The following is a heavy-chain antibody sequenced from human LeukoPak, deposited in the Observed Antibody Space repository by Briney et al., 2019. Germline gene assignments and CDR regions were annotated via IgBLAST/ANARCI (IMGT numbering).Heavy chain of an antibody. CDR3: ARVRTILRYCDWSSYLGGYNCFDP. J-gene: IGHJ5*02. CDR2: INHSGST. D-gene: IGHD3-9*01. V-gene: IGHV4-34*01. Sequence: SETLSLTCAVYGGSFSGYYWSWIRQPPGKGLEWIGEINHSGSTNYNPSLKSRVTISVDTSKNQVSLKLSSVTAADTAVYYCARVRTILRYCDWSSYLGGYNCFDPWGQGTLVTVSS. CDR1: GGSFSGYY.